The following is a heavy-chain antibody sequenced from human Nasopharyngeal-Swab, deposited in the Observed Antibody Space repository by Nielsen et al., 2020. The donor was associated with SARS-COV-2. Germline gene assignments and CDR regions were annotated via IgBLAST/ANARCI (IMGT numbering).Heavy chain of an antibody. J-gene: IGHJ6*02. CDR1: GFTFSGSA. CDR2: IRSKANSYAT. CDR3: TSPLTLTYGMDV. D-gene: IGHD3-9*01. Sequence: GESLKISCAASGFTFSGSAMHWVRQASGKGLEWVGRIRSKANSYATAYAESVKGRFTISRDDSKNTAYLQMNSLKTEDTAVYYCTSPLTLTYGMDVWGQGTTVTVSS. V-gene: IGHV3-73*01.